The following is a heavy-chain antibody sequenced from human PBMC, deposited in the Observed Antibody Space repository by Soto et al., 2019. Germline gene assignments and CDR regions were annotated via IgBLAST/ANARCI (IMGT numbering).Heavy chain of an antibody. D-gene: IGHD5-18*01. CDR1: GFSIDDFA. J-gene: IGHJ5*01. V-gene: IGHV3-9*01. CDR2: ISWDSGKI. Sequence: GGSLRLSCAASGFSIDDFAMHWVRQAPGKGLEWVSSISWDSGKIGYADSVTGRFSVSRDNAKNSLFLQMSSLKPEDTAFYFFAYYKPGCYGDDESTCFESWGQGTLVTVSS. CDR3: AYYKPGCYGDDESTCFES.